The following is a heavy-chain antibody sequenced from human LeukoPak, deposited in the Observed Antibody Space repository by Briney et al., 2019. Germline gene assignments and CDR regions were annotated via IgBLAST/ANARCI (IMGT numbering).Heavy chain of an antibody. CDR2: IRQDGSDK. J-gene: IGHJ4*02. CDR1: GFTFNSYW. V-gene: IGHV3-7*01. CDR3: ARHSRGSPIDD. D-gene: IGHD2-15*01. Sequence: PGGSLRLSCAASGFTFNSYWMSWVRQAPEKWPEWLANIRQDGSDKQYVDSVKGRFTISRDNAKNSLYLQMNSLSAEDTAVYYCARHSRGSPIDDWGQGTLVTVSS.